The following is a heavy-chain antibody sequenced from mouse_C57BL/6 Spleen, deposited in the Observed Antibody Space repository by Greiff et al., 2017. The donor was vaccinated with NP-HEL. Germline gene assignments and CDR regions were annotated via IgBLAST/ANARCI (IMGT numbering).Heavy chain of an antibody. D-gene: IGHD1-1*01. Sequence: QVQLQQPGAELVKPGASVKLSCKASGYTFTSYWMHWVKQRPGQGLEWIGMIHPNSGSTNYNEKFKSKATLTVDKSSSTAYMQLSSLTSEDSAVYYCARFDYGRDAMDYWGQGTSVTVSS. V-gene: IGHV1-64*01. CDR2: IHPNSGST. CDR1: GYTFTSYW. CDR3: ARFDYGRDAMDY. J-gene: IGHJ4*01.